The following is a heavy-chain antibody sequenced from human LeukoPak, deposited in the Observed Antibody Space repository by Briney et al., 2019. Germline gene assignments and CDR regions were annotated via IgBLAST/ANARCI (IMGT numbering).Heavy chain of an antibody. CDR2: IYPGNSYT. D-gene: IGHD6-19*01. Sequence: GESLKISCKGSEYSFTNYWIGWVRQMPGKGLEWMGIIYPGNSYTRYSPSFQGQVTISADKSITTAYLQWSSLKASDTALYYSARAPDVAVAGASDYWGQGTLVTVSS. V-gene: IGHV5-51*01. J-gene: IGHJ4*02. CDR1: EYSFTNYW. CDR3: ARAPDVAVAGASDY.